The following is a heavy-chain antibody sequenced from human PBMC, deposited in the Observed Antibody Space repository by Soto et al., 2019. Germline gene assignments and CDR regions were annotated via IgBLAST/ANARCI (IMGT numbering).Heavy chain of an antibody. CDR3: ARKVSRRLAGEPDCSGGSCTYYYYGMDV. V-gene: IGHV4-34*01. D-gene: IGHD2-15*01. J-gene: IGHJ6*02. CDR1: GGSFSGYY. CDR2: INHSGST. Sequence: SETLSLTCAVYGGSFSGYYWSWIRQPPGKGLEWIGEINHSGSTNYNPSLKSRVTISVDTSKNQFSLKLSSVTAADTAVYYCARKVSRRLAGEPDCSGGSCTYYYYGMDVWGQGTTVTVSS.